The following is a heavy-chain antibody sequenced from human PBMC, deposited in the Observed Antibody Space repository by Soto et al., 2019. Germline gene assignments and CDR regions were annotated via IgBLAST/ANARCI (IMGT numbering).Heavy chain of an antibody. CDR2: IIPIFGTA. J-gene: IGHJ4*02. CDR3: ADLGYCSGGSCYGGDY. CDR1: GGTFSSHA. D-gene: IGHD2-15*01. V-gene: IGHV1-69*01. Sequence: QVQLVQSGAEVKKPGSSVKVSCKASGGTFSSHAISWVRQAPGQGLEWMGGIIPIFGTANYAQKFQGRVTITADESTSTAYMELSSLRSEDTAVYYCADLGYCSGGSCYGGDYWGQGTLVTVSS.